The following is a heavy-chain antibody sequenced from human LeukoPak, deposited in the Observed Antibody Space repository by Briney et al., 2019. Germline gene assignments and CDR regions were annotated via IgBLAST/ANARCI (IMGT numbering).Heavy chain of an antibody. CDR3: ARPCSGGSCYSSYDAFDI. J-gene: IGHJ3*02. D-gene: IGHD2-15*01. CDR2: ISSSSTTI. CDR1: GSTFSSYS. Sequence: GGSLRLSCAASGSTFSSYSMNWVRQAPGMGLEWISYISSSSTTIYYADSVKGRFTISRDNAKNSLYLQMNSLRAEDTAVYYCARPCSGGSCYSSYDAFDIWGQGTMVTVSS. V-gene: IGHV3-48*01.